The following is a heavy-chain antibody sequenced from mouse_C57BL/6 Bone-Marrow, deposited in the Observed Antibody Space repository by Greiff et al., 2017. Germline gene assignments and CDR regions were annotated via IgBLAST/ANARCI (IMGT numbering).Heavy chain of an antibody. J-gene: IGHJ4*01. Sequence: EVMLVESGGGLVQPGGSLKLSCAASGFTFSDYYMYWVRQTPEKRLEWVAYISNGGGSTYYPDTVKGRFTISRDNAKNTLYLQMSRLKSEDTAMYYCARQDYDYDGAMDYWGQGTSVTVSS. V-gene: IGHV5-12*01. CDR1: GFTFSDYY. D-gene: IGHD2-4*01. CDR2: ISNGGGST. CDR3: ARQDYDYDGAMDY.